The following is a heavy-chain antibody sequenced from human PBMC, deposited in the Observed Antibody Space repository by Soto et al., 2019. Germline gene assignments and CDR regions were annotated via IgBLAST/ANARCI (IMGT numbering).Heavy chain of an antibody. J-gene: IGHJ6*02. CDR2: IKQDGSEK. CDR1: GFTFSSYW. D-gene: IGHD3-3*01. CDR3: VRAFWSGPYGMDV. Sequence: EVQLVESGGGLVQPGGSLRLSCAASGFTFSSYWMSWVRQAPGKGLEWVANIKQDGSEKYYVDSVKGRFTISRDNAKNSLYLQMNSLRAEDTAVYYCVRAFWSGPYGMDVWGQGTTVTVSS. V-gene: IGHV3-7*03.